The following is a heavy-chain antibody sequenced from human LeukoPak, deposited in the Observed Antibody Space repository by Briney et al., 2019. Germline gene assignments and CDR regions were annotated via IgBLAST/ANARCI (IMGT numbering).Heavy chain of an antibody. Sequence: GGSLRLSCAASGLTFSKSAVTWVRQAPGKGLEWVSTITDVGDIFYTYSVRGRFTISRDNSKNTVYMQMDGLRAEDTAVYYCTRDRGGSPTDVFDYWGQGTLVTVSS. V-gene: IGHV3-23*01. CDR3: TRDRGGSPTDVFDY. CDR2: ITDVGDI. CDR1: GLTFSKSA. D-gene: IGHD2-15*01. J-gene: IGHJ4*02.